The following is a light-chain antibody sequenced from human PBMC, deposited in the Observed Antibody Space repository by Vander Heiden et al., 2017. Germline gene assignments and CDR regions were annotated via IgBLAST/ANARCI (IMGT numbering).Light chain of an antibody. Sequence: QLVLTQSPSASASLGASVKLTCTLSSGHSSYAIAWHQQQPEKGPRYLMKLNSDGSHSKGDGIPDRFSGSSSGAARYLTISSLQAEDEADYYCQTWGTGMGVFGGGTKLTVL. CDR2: LNSDGSH. J-gene: IGLJ2*01. V-gene: IGLV4-69*01. CDR3: QTWGTGMGV. CDR1: SGHSSYA.